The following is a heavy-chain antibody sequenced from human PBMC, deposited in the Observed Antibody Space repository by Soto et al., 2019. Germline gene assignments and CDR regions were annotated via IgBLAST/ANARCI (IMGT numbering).Heavy chain of an antibody. Sequence: ASVKVSCKASGYTFTSYYMHWVRQAPGQGLEWMGLINPNGGNTSYAQKFQGRVTMTRNTSISTAYMELSSLRSEDTAVYYCARGPEGYCSGGSCYVSNPWGQGTLVTVSS. V-gene: IGHV1-8*02. CDR3: ARGPEGYCSGGSCYVSNP. J-gene: IGHJ5*02. CDR1: GYTFTSYY. D-gene: IGHD2-15*01. CDR2: INPNGGNT.